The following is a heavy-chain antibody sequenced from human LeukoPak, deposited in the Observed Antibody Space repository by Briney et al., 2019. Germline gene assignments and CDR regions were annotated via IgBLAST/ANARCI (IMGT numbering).Heavy chain of an antibody. J-gene: IGHJ4*02. V-gene: IGHV1-69*13. CDR3: AREIRGIAAAGTD. D-gene: IGHD6-13*01. Sequence: ASVKVSCKASGGTFSSYAISWVRQAPGQGLEWMGGIIPIFGTANYAQKFQGRVTITADESTSTAYMELSSLRSEDTAVYYCAREIRGIAAAGTDWGQGTLVTVSS. CDR2: IIPIFGTA. CDR1: GGTFSSYA.